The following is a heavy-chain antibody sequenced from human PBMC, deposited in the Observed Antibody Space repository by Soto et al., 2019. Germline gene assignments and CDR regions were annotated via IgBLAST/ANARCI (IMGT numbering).Heavy chain of an antibody. CDR1: GFTFTRYS. CDR3: ARESEELTSNFDY. CDR2: ISSTTNYI. J-gene: IGHJ4*02. Sequence: EVQLVESGGGLVKPGGSLRLSCAASGFTFTRYSMNWVRQAPGKGLEWVSSISSTTNYIYYGDSMKGRFTIFRDNAKNSLYLEINSLRAEDTAVYYCARESEELTSNFDYWGQGTLVTVSS. D-gene: IGHD1-7*01. V-gene: IGHV3-21*06.